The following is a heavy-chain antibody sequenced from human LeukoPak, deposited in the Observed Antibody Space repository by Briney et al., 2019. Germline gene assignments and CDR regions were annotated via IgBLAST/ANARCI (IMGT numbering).Heavy chain of an antibody. CDR2: IIISGGII. V-gene: IGHV3-48*03. CDR1: GFTFSSYE. D-gene: IGHD2-2*01. Sequence: PGGSLRLSCAASGFTFSSYEMNWVRQAPRKGLEWVSYIIISGGIIYYAASVKGRFTISRDNDKNSLYLQMNSLRAEDTAVYYCARVGGYCSSTSCYVGWFDPWGQGTLVTVSS. J-gene: IGHJ5*02. CDR3: ARVGGYCSSTSCYVGWFDP.